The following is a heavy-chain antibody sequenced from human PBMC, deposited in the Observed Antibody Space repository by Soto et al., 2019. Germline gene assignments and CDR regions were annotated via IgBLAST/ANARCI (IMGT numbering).Heavy chain of an antibody. CDR2: ITGSGGGT. V-gene: IGHV3-23*01. Sequence: EVQLLESGGGLVQPGGSRRLSCAASGFSFNTYAMGWVRQAPGKGLEWVSGITGSGGGTYYADSVKGRFTISRDNSKNTLFVQMNSLRAEDTAVYHCVKARDYYGAGYDYWGQGALVTVSS. CDR3: VKARDYYGAGYDY. J-gene: IGHJ4*02. D-gene: IGHD3-10*01. CDR1: GFSFNTYA.